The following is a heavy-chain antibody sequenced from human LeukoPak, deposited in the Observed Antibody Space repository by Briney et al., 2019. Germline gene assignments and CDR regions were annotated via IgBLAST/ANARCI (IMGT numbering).Heavy chain of an antibody. V-gene: IGHV3-48*04. CDR3: AREAVGVVPAAIGSPPPYYYYMDV. J-gene: IGHJ6*03. CDR1: GYTFSSYS. CDR2: ISSSSSTI. D-gene: IGHD2-2*01. Sequence: GGSLRLSCAASGYTFSSYSMNWVRQAPGKGLEWVSYISSSSSTIYYADSVKGRFTISRDNAKNSLYLQMISLRAEDTAVYYCAREAVGVVPAAIGSPPPYYYYMDVWGKGTTVTVSS.